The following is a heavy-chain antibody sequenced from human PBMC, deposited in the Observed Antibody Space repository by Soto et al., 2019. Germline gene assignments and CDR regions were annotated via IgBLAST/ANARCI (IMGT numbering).Heavy chain of an antibody. Sequence: XDSVKISCKCSGDRFTSYWIGLVRQMPGKGLEWMGIIYPGDSDTRYSPSFQGQVTISADKSISTAYLQWSSLSAEDTATYFCERDIGFDYVNWGQGTLVTVSS. J-gene: IGHJ4*02. CDR3: ERDIGFDYVN. CDR1: GDRFTSYW. D-gene: IGHD3-16*01. CDR2: IYPGDSDT. V-gene: IGHV5-51*01.